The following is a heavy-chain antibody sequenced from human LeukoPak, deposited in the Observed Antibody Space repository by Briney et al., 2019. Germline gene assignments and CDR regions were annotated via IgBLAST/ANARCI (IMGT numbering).Heavy chain of an antibody. CDR3: AKDVPAAYFDY. J-gene: IGHJ4*02. CDR1: GFTFSRYA. CDR2: ITNSGGNT. V-gene: IGHV3-23*01. Sequence: PGGSLRLSCAASGFTFSRYAMSWARQAPGKGLEWVSAITNSGGNTYYTDSVKGRFTISRDNSKTTLYLQMNSLRPEDTAVYYCAKDVPAAYFDYWGQGTLVTVSS. D-gene: IGHD2-2*01.